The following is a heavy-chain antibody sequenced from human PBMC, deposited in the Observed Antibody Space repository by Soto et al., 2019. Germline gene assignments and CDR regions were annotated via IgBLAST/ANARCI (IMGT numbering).Heavy chain of an antibody. D-gene: IGHD6-6*01. J-gene: IGHJ1*01. CDR2: IIPIFGTA. V-gene: IGHV1-69*01. Sequence: SVKVSFNASGGTFSSYAISWVRQAPGQGLEWMGGIIPIFGTANYAQKFQGRVTITADESTSTAYMELSRLRSEDTAVYYCARDAPARPVQHWGQGTLVTVSS. CDR1: GGTFSSYA. CDR3: ARDAPARPVQH.